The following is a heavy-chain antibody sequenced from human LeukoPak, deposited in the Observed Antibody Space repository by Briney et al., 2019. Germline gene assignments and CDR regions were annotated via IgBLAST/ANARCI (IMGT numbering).Heavy chain of an antibody. J-gene: IGHJ4*02. CDR1: GFTFSSYA. Sequence: GGSLRLSCAAPGFTFSSYAMSSVRQAPGKGLEWVSVISDSGGSSYYADSVKGRFTISRDNSKSTLYLQFSSLRAEDTAVYYCAKAPTSYCTGGTCYCDYWGQGSLVTVSS. V-gene: IGHV3-23*01. CDR2: ISDSGGSS. CDR3: AKAPTSYCTGGTCYCDY. D-gene: IGHD2-8*02.